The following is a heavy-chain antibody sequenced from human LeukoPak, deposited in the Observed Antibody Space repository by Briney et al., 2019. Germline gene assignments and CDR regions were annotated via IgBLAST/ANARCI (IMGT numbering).Heavy chain of an antibody. J-gene: IGHJ4*02. Sequence: TGGSLRLSCTASGFTFGEYGMSWVRQAPGKGLEWIGFIRSKGHGGTTEYAASVKGRLTISRDDSKSIAYLQLNSLKAEDTAVYYCTLTMIAVARSHFDYWGQGTLVTVSS. CDR1: GFTFGEYG. CDR2: IRSKGHGGTT. V-gene: IGHV3-49*04. D-gene: IGHD3-22*01. CDR3: TLTMIAVARSHFDY.